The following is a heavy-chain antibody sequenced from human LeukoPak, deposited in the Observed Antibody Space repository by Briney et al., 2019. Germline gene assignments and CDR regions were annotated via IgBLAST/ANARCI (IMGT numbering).Heavy chain of an antibody. CDR2: ISSSSSYI. D-gene: IGHD2-15*01. J-gene: IGHJ5*02. V-gene: IGHV3-21*01. CDR3: ARAVEVVAANGRLSWFDP. Sequence: GGSLRLSCAASGFSFSSYSMNWVRQAPGKGLEWVSSISSSSSYIYYADSVKGRFTISRDNAKNSLYLQMNSLRAEDTAVYYCARAVEVVAANGRLSWFDPWGQGTLVTVSS. CDR1: GFSFSSYS.